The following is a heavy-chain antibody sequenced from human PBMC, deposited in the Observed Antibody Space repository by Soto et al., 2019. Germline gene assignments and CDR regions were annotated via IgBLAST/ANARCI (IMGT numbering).Heavy chain of an antibody. CDR1: GFTFSSYG. Sequence: PGGSRRLSCAASGFTFSSYGMHWVRQAPGKGLEWVAVISYDGSNKYYADSVKGRFIISRDNSKNTLYLQMNSLRAEDTAVYYCAKVLNRGSDILTGYYPDYWGQGNLVNVS. D-gene: IGHD3-9*01. CDR3: AKVLNRGSDILTGYYPDY. J-gene: IGHJ4*02. V-gene: IGHV3-30*18. CDR2: ISYDGSNK.